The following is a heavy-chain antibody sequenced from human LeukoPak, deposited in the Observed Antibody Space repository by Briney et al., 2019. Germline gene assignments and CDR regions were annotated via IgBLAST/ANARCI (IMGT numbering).Heavy chain of an antibody. V-gene: IGHV4-39*07. Sequence: SETLSLTCTVSGGSISSGDYYWSWIRQPPGKGLEWIGEINHSGSTNYNPSLKSRVTISVDTSKNQFSLKLSSVTAADTAVYYCARGGQETSYYDYVWGSYRSPYYFDYWGQGTLVTVSS. CDR1: GGSISSGDYY. CDR2: INHSGST. D-gene: IGHD3-16*02. CDR3: ARGGQETSYYDYVWGSYRSPYYFDY. J-gene: IGHJ4*02.